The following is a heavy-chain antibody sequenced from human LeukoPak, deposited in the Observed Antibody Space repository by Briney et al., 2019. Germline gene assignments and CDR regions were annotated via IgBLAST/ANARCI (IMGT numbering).Heavy chain of an antibody. CDR3: ASYCSSASCVGY. D-gene: IGHD2-2*01. CDR1: GGTFSSYA. J-gene: IGHJ4*02. CDR2: IIPIFGTA. Sequence: VASVKVSCKASGGTFSSYAISWVRQAPRQGLEWMGGIIPIFGTANYAQKFQGRVTITADESTSTAYMELSSLRSEDTAVYYCASYCSSASCVGYWGQGTLVTVSS. V-gene: IGHV1-69*13.